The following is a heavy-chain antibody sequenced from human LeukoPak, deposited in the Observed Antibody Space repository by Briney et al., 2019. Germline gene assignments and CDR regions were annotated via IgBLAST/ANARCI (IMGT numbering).Heavy chain of an antibody. CDR3: AILGWLVDPYYFDY. J-gene: IGHJ4*02. Sequence: GGSLRLSCAASGFTFSSYAMHWVRQAPGKGLEWVAVISYDGSNKYYADSVKGRFTISRDNSKNTLYLQMNSLRAEDTAVYYCAILGWLVDPYYFDYWGQGTLVTVSS. D-gene: IGHD6-19*01. CDR1: GFTFSSYA. V-gene: IGHV3-30-3*01. CDR2: ISYDGSNK.